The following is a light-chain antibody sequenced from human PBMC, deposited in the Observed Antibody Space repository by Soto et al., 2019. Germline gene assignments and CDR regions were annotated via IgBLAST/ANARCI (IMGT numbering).Light chain of an antibody. Sequence: QSVLTQPASVSGSPGQSITISCTGTSSDVGDYNYVSWYQQHPGKAPKLMIYDVSNRPSGVSNRFSGSKSGNTASLTISGPQAEDEADYYCSSYTSSSTLYVFGTGTKVTVL. CDR2: DVS. V-gene: IGLV2-14*01. CDR1: SSDVGDYNY. CDR3: SSYTSSSTLYV. J-gene: IGLJ1*01.